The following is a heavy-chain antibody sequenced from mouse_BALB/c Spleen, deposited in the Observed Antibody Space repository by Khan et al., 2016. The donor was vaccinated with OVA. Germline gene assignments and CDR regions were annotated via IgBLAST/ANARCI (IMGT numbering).Heavy chain of an antibody. V-gene: IGHV1-69*02. CDR2: IYPSDSYS. D-gene: IGHD2-3*01. CDR3: TRGGVDGSSFAY. CDR1: GYTFTNYW. J-gene: IGHJ3*01. Sequence: QVQLQQSGIELVRPGASVKLSCKASGYTFTNYWINWVKQRPGQGLEWIGNIYPSDSYSNYNQRFKDKATLTVDKSSSTAYLLLSSPTSEDSAVYYCTRGGVDGSSFAYWGQGTLVTVSA.